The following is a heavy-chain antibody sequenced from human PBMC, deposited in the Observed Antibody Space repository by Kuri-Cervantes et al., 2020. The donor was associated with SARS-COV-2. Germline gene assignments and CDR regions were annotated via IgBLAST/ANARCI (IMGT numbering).Heavy chain of an antibody. CDR1: GFTFRNYG. J-gene: IGHJ4*02. Sequence: GGSLRLSCAASGFTFRNYGMHWVRQAPGKGLEWVAFIRFDGTAKLYADSAKGRFTISRDNSKNTLLLQMNSLRAEDTAVYYCARGSWSADYGDYADYWGQGTLVTVSS. CDR2: IRFDGTAK. D-gene: IGHD4-17*01. V-gene: IGHV3-30*02. CDR3: ARGSWSADYGDYADY.